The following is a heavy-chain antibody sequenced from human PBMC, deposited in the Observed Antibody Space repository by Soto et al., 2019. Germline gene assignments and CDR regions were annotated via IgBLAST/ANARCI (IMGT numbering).Heavy chain of an antibody. CDR1: GDSVSSGDYY. D-gene: IGHD3-16*01. Sequence: TSETLSLTCTVSGDSVSSGDYYWTWIRQPPGKGLEWVGHIYFSGRTNYIPSLESRVTISLDTSKNQFSLKLTSVTAADTAVYYCARVPIDTYMIYWSDPWGQGTLVTVSS. V-gene: IGHV4-61*08. CDR2: IYFSGRT. CDR3: ARVPIDTYMIYWSDP. J-gene: IGHJ5*02.